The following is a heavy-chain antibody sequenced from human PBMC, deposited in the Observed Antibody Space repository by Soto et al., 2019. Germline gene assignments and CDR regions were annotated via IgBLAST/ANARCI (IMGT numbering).Heavy chain of an antibody. D-gene: IGHD1-1*01. Sequence: SETLSLTCTVSVGSISSYDWSWIRQRPGKGLECIWYIYHSGSTNYNPSLKTRVNISVYRTNNQFSLTLNSATAADSAVYYCARGLWNDLFPYWGLGTMVTVSS. CDR1: VGSISSYD. CDR2: IYHSGST. J-gene: IGHJ1*01. V-gene: IGHV4-59*12. CDR3: ARGLWNDLFPY.